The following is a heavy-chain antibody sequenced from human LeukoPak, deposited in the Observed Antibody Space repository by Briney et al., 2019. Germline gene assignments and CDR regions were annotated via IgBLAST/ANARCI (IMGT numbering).Heavy chain of an antibody. CDR2: IKGDGSHT. Sequence: GGSLRLSCAASGFTFSNYWMHWVRQAPGKGLVWVSRIKGDGSHTIYADSVKGRFTISRDNAENTLYLQMKSLRAEDTAVYYCVRDWDHFDFDSWGQGTLVTVSS. CDR1: GFTFSNYW. V-gene: IGHV3-74*01. J-gene: IGHJ5*01. D-gene: IGHD3-9*01. CDR3: VRDWDHFDFDS.